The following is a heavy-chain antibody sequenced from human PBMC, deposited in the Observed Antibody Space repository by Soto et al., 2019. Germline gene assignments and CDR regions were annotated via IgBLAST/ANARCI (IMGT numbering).Heavy chain of an antibody. J-gene: IGHJ6*03. CDR1: GGSISSGDYY. CDR3: ARGQRFVVVPAAMPEDYYYYYMDV. CDR2: IYYSGST. Sequence: SETLSLTCTVSGGSISSGDYYWSWIRQPPGKGLEWIGYIYYSGSTYYNPPLKSRVTISVDTSKNQFSLKLSSVTAADTAVYYCARGQRFVVVPAAMPEDYYYYYMDVWGKGTTVTVSS. V-gene: IGHV4-30-4*01. D-gene: IGHD2-2*01.